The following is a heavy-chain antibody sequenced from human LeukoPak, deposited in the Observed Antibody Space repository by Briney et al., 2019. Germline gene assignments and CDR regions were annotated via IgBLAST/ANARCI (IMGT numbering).Heavy chain of an antibody. CDR2: ISGSGGST. D-gene: IGHD3-10*01. Sequence: GGSLRLSCAASGFTFSSYAMSWVRQAPGKGLEWVSAISGSGGSTYYADSVKGRFTISRDNSKNTLYLQMNSLRAEDTAVYYCARSPWFGPTTPWGYYMDVWGKGTTVTVSS. CDR3: ARSPWFGPTTPWGYYMDV. CDR1: GFTFSSYA. V-gene: IGHV3-23*01. J-gene: IGHJ6*03.